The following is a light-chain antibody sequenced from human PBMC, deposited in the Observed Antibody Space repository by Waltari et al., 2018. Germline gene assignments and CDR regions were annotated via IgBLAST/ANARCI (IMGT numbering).Light chain of an antibody. Sequence: QSALTQPRSVSGSPGQSVTISCTGTSSDVGGYNYVSWYQQHPGKAPKLMIYDVTKRPSWVPYRFSASKSGNPASLTISGLQAEDEADYYCCSYAGTYTLIFGGGTKLTVL. CDR2: DVT. J-gene: IGLJ2*01. V-gene: IGLV2-11*01. CDR3: CSYAGTYTLI. CDR1: SSDVGGYNY.